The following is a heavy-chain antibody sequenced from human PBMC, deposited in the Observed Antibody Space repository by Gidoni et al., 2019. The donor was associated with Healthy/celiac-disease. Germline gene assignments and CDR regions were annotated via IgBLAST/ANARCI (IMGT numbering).Heavy chain of an antibody. D-gene: IGHD6-13*01. CDR2: INHSGST. V-gene: IGHV4-34*01. J-gene: IGHJ5*02. Sequence: QVQLQQWGSGLLKPSETLSLTCAVYGGSFSGYYWSWIRQPPGKGLEWIGEINHSGSTNYNPSLKSRVTISVDTSKNQFSLKLSSVTAADTAVYYCASSSWANNWFDPWGQGTLVTVSS. CDR1: GGSFSGYY. CDR3: ASSSWANNWFDP.